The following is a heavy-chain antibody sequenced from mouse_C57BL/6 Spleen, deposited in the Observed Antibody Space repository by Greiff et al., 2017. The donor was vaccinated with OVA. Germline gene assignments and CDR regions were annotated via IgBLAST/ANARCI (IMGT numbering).Heavy chain of an antibody. CDR2: FYPGSGSI. CDR3: ARHEKDYDGFDY. J-gene: IGHJ2*01. V-gene: IGHV1-62-2*01. D-gene: IGHD2-4*01. Sequence: VKLMESGAELVKPGASVKLSCKASGYTFTEYTIHWVKQRSGQGLEWIGWFYPGSGSIKYNEKFKDKATLTADKSSSTVYMELSRLTSEDSAVYFCARHEKDYDGFDYWGQGTTLTVSS. CDR1: GYTFTEYT.